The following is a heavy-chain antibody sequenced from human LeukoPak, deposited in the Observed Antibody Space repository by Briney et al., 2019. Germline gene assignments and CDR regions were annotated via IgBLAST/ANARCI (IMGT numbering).Heavy chain of an antibody. V-gene: IGHV3-74*01. J-gene: IGHJ4*02. CDR3: ARVDYGDYEAY. CDR2: INSDGSST. CDR1: GFTFSSYW. Sequence: GGSLRLSCAASGFTFSSYWMHWVPQAPGKGLVWVSRINSDGSSTSYADSVKGRFTISRDNAKNTLYLQMNSLRAEDTAVYYCARVDYGDYEAYWGQGTLVTVSS. D-gene: IGHD4-17*01.